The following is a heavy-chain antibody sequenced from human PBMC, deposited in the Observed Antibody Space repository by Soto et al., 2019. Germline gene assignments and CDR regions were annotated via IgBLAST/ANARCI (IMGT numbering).Heavy chain of an antibody. V-gene: IGHV3-73*01. CDR3: TRQEPKGAFDP. CDR1: GFTFSGSA. D-gene: IGHD3-16*01. Sequence: GGSLRLSCAASGFTFSGSAMHWVRQASGKGLEWVGRIRSKANSYATAYAASVKGRFTISRDDSKNTAYLQMNSLKTEDTAVYYCTRQEPKGAFDPLGQGTLVTVS. J-gene: IGHJ5*02. CDR2: IRSKANSYAT.